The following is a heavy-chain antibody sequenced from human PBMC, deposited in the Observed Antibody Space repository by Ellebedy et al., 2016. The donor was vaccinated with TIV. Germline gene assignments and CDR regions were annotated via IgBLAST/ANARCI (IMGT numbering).Heavy chain of an antibody. CDR1: GFTFSRYA. CDR2: ISSNGGST. D-gene: IGHD6-13*01. V-gene: IGHV3-64D*06. J-gene: IGHJ4*02. Sequence: GEFLKISCSASGFTFSRYAMHWVRQAPGKRLEYVSAISSNGGSTYYADSVKGRFTISRDNSKNTLYLQMSSLRAEDTAVYYCVKDRYSSSRSFDSWGQGTLVTVSS. CDR3: VKDRYSSSRSFDS.